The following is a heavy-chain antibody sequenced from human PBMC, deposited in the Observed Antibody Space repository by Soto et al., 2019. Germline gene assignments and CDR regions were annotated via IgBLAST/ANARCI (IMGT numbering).Heavy chain of an antibody. CDR1: GFTFSDSA. Sequence: EVQLVESGGGLVQPGGSLKLSCAASGFTFSDSAMHWVRQASGKGLEWVGRIRSKPNTDATAYAASVKGRFTISRDDSNNTAYLQMISLKTEDTAVYYCTRQVDCSGGSCYSGYYYYMDVWGKVTTVTFSS. D-gene: IGHD2-15*01. V-gene: IGHV3-73*01. CDR2: IRSKPNTDAT. CDR3: TRQVDCSGGSCYSGYYYYMDV. J-gene: IGHJ6*03.